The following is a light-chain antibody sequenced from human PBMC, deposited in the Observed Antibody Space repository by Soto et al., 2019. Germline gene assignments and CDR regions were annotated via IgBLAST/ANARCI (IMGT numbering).Light chain of an antibody. V-gene: IGKV1-5*03. CDR3: QQYHRYST. Sequence: DIQMTQSPSTGSASVGDRVSFTCRASQNIDNSLAWYQHKPGKAPKVLIYLASSLDSGVPARFSASGSGTEFTLTISSLQPDDFATYYCQQYHRYSTFGQGTRVEMK. J-gene: IGKJ1*01. CDR2: LAS. CDR1: QNIDNS.